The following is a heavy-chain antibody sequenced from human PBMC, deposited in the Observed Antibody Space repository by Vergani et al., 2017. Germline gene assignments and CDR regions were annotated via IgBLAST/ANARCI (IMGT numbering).Heavy chain of an antibody. CDR2: IYYSGST. CDR1: GGSISSGGYY. CDR3: ARGNPYVDFDI. V-gene: IGHV4-31*03. J-gene: IGHJ3*02. D-gene: IGHD3-16*01. Sequence: QVQLPESGPGLVKPSQTLSLTCTVSGGSISSGGYYWSWLRPHPGKGLEWIGYIYYSGSTYYNPSLKSRVTISVDTSRNQISLKLTSVTATDTAIYFCARGNPYVDFDIWGQGTMITVSS.